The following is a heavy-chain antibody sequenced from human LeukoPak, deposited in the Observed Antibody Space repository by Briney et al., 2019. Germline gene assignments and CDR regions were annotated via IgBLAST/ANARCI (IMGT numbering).Heavy chain of an antibody. D-gene: IGHD5-24*01. J-gene: IGHJ4*02. Sequence: TGGSLRLSCAASGFTFSSYAMHWVRQAPGKGLEWVAVILYDGSNKYYADSVKGRFTISRDNSKNTLYLQMNSLRAEDTAIYYCTRVGYIDEGIDYWGQGTLVTVSS. CDR3: TRVGYIDEGIDY. CDR1: GFTFSSYA. CDR2: ILYDGSNK. V-gene: IGHV3-30-3*01.